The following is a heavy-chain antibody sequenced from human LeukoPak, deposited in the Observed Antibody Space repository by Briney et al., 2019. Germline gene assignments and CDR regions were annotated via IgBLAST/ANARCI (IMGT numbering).Heavy chain of an antibody. V-gene: IGHV3-53*01. CDR1: GSTVSNKY. CDR2: IYSDGRT. D-gene: IGHD3-10*01. J-gene: IGHJ4*02. CDR3: ARAKPKNMVRGLIMRRESRYYFDY. Sequence: GGSLRLSCAASGSTVSNKYMTWVRQAPGKGLEWVSLIYSDGRTYYADSVKGRCIISRDNSKSTLYIQMNSLRAEDTAVYYCARAKPKNMVRGLIMRRESRYYFDYWGQGTLVTVSS.